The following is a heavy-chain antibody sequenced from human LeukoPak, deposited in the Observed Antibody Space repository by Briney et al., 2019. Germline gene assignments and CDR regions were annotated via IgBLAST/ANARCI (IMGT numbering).Heavy chain of an antibody. CDR3: AREMSRSRIQLWLRLTPEYYFDY. CDR1: GGSISSSSYY. CDR2: IYYSGST. Sequence: SETLSLTCTVSGGSISSSSYYWGWIRQPPGKGLEWIGSIYYSGSTYYNPSLKSRVTISVDTSKNQFSLKLSSVTAADTAVYYCAREMSRSRIQLWLRLTPEYYFDYWGQGTLVTVSS. J-gene: IGHJ4*02. D-gene: IGHD5-18*01. V-gene: IGHV4-39*07.